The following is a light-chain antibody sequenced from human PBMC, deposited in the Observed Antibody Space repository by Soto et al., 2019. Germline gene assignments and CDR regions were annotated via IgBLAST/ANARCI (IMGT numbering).Light chain of an antibody. CDR2: AAS. J-gene: IGKJ2*01. V-gene: IGKV3-20*01. CDR3: QQYGAAPPST. CDR1: RGISSSY. Sequence: EIVLTQSPGPRSLSPGASTTLSCRASRGISSSYLAWDQQKPGQAPRLLIYAASTRATGITDRFRGSGSATDFTLTISSLEPEDSEVYDCQQYGAAPPSTFGQGTKMEIK.